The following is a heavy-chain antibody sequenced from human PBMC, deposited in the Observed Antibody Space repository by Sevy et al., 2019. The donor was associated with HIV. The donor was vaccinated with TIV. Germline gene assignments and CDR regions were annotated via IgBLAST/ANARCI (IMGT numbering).Heavy chain of an antibody. CDR3: AKNRPPGGSYFSRHGMDV. V-gene: IGHV3-30*18. CDR2: ISYDGNYR. Sequence: GGSLRLSCTASGFTFSTYDIHWVRQAPGMGLEWVAIISYDGNYRYYSDSVRGRFSMSRDNSNNTAYLQMSGLSVEDTAVYYCAKNRPPGGSYFSRHGMDVWGRGTTVTVSS. D-gene: IGHD1-26*01. CDR1: GFTFSTYD. J-gene: IGHJ6*02.